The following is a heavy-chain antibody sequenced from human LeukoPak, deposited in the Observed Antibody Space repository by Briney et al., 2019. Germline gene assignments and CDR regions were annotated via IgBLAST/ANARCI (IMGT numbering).Heavy chain of an antibody. CDR2: IYYSGST. J-gene: IGHJ3*02. D-gene: IGHD4-17*01. CDR1: GGSISSSSYY. CDR3: AREDYGDPHDAFDI. Sequence: SETLSLTCTVSGGSISSSSYYWGWIRQPPGKGLEWIGSIYYSGSTYYNPPLKSRVTIPVDTSKNQFSLKLSSVTAADTAVYYCAREDYGDPHDAFDIWGQGTMVTVSS. V-gene: IGHV4-39*07.